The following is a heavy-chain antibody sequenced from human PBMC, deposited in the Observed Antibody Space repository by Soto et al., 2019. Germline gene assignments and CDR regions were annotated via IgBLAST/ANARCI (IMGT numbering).Heavy chain of an antibody. Sequence: GGSLRLSCAASGFTFSGSAMHWVRQASGKGLEWVGRIRSKANSYATAYAASGKGRFTISRDDSKNTAYLQMNSLKTEETAVYDCARIQLGYDVFDRWGQGSMVTVSS. CDR1: GFTFSGSA. V-gene: IGHV3-73*01. J-gene: IGHJ3*02. D-gene: IGHD6-6*01. CDR2: IRSKANSYAT. CDR3: ARIQLGYDVFDR.